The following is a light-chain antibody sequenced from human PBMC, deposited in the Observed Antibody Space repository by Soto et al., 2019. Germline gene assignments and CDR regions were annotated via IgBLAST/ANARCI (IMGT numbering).Light chain of an antibody. Sequence: SYELTQPLSVSVALGQTARITCGGNYIGSKNVHWYQQKPGQAPLLVIYRDTNRPSGIPERFSGSNSGNTATLTLSRAQAGDEADYYCQVWDSNTVLFGGGTKVTVL. CDR3: QVWDSNTVL. J-gene: IGLJ2*01. CDR2: RDT. V-gene: IGLV3-9*01. CDR1: YIGSKN.